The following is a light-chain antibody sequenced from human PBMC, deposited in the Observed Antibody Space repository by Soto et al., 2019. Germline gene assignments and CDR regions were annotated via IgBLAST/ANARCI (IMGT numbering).Light chain of an antibody. CDR1: QTVSRTF. CDR2: GAS. Sequence: EIVLTQSPGTLSLSPGERATLSCRASQTVSRTFLVWYQQKPGQAPRPLIHGASSRATGIPDRFSGSGSGLDFTLTSNRLEAEDFAVYYCQQYDSTPWTFGQGTKVEIK. J-gene: IGKJ1*01. CDR3: QQYDSTPWT. V-gene: IGKV3-20*01.